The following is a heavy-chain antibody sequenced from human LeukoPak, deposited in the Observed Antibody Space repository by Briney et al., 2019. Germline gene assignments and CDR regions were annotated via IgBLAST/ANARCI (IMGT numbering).Heavy chain of an antibody. CDR3: ARNTNGYFDL. Sequence: SVKVSCKASGGTFSSYAIGWVRQAPGQGLEWMGGIIPIFGAANYAQKFQGRVTITADESTSTAYMELSSLRSEDTAVYYCARNTNGYFDLWGRGTLVTVSS. CDR1: GGTFSSYA. V-gene: IGHV1-69*01. CDR2: IIPIFGAA. J-gene: IGHJ2*01.